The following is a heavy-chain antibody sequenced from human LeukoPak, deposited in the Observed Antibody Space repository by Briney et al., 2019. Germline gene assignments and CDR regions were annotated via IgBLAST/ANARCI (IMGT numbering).Heavy chain of an antibody. CDR2: LSYDGSDK. J-gene: IGHJ4*02. V-gene: IGHV3-30*18. CDR1: GFTFSSYN. Sequence: GGSLRLSCAASGFTFSSYNMNWVRQAPGKGLEWVAALSYDGSDKWYTDSVKGRFTISRDNSENTVYLQMNSLRTEDTAVYYCAKDRSYYGAGSFFEYWGQGTLVTVSS. D-gene: IGHD3-10*01. CDR3: AKDRSYYGAGSFFEY.